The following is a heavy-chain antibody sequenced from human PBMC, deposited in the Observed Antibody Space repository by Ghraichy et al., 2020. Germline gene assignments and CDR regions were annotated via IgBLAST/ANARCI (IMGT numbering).Heavy chain of an antibody. CDR3: VTSRWFGIYPDF. Sequence: SQTLSLTCAVYGVSFTDHYWTWIRQSPGKGLEWIGEYNHVGGIKYNLSLSGRVTISLDTSKREVSLRVSPVSAADTAVYYCVTSRWFGIYPDFWGQGTLVTVSS. CDR2: YNHVGGI. V-gene: IGHV4-34*01. D-gene: IGHD3-10*01. CDR1: GVSFTDHY. J-gene: IGHJ4*02.